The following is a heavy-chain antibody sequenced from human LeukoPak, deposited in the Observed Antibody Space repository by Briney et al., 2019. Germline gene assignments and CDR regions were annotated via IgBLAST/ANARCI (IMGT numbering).Heavy chain of an antibody. Sequence: SVKVSCKASGGTFSSYAISWVRRAPGQGLEWMGRIIPILGIANYAQKFQGRVTITADKSTSTAYMELSSLRSEDTAVYYCARMRCSSTSCYKFDYWGQGTLVTVSS. D-gene: IGHD2-2*02. V-gene: IGHV1-69*04. CDR1: GGTFSSYA. CDR2: IIPILGIA. CDR3: ARMRCSSTSCYKFDY. J-gene: IGHJ4*02.